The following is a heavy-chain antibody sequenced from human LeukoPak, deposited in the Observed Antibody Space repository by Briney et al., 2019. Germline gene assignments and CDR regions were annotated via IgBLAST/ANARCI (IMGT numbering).Heavy chain of an antibody. CDR2: ISSSGSGGNT. V-gene: IGHV3-23*01. Sequence: GGSLRLSCAASGVTLSSYAMSWARQAPGKGLEWVSGISSSGSGGNTYYADSVKGRFTISRDNSKNTLHLQMHSLRAEDTAMYYCAKVLYCSGNKCYSLDRWGQGTLLTVSS. CDR3: AKVLYCSGNKCYSLDR. CDR1: GVTLSSYA. D-gene: IGHD2-15*01. J-gene: IGHJ5*02.